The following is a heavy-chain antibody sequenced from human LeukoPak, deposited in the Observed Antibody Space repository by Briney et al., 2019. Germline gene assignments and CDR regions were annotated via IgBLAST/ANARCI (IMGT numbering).Heavy chain of an antibody. CDR2: ISAYNGNT. V-gene: IGHV1-18*01. D-gene: IGHD2-21*02. CDR1: GYTFTSYG. J-gene: IGHJ4*02. Sequence: GASVKVSCKASGYTFTSYGISWVRQAPGQGLEWMGWISAYNGNTNYAQKLQGRVTMTTDTSTSTAYMELRGLRSDDTAVYYCARGSGFCGGDCFVDYWGQGTLVTVSS. CDR3: ARGSGFCGGDCFVDY.